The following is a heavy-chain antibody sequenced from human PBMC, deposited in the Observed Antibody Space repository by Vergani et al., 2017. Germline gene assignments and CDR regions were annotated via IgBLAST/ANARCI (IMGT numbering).Heavy chain of an antibody. CDR1: GFSLTNRGAA. CDR3: THRPDCSVGHCYEDY. CDR2: VFWAVDK. D-gene: IGHD2-15*01. J-gene: IGHJ4*02. V-gene: IGHV2-5*02. Sequence: QITLKESGPTLVKPTQTLTLTCICSGFSLTNRGAAVGWIRQPPGKALEWLAIVFWAVDKRYSPSLRNRVTITKDTSRNQVVLTMTNIDPVDTDTYYCTHRPDCSVGHCYEDYWGQGTLVTVSS.